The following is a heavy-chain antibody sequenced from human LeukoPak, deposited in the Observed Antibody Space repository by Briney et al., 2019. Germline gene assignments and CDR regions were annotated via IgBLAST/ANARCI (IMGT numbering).Heavy chain of an antibody. J-gene: IGHJ5*02. CDR1: GGSISSYY. CDR3: ARALTVVTPFFWFDP. Sequence: SETLSLTCTVSGGSISSYYWSWIRQPPGKGLEWIGYIYYSGSTNYNPSLKSRVTISVDTSKNQFSLKLSSVTAADTAVYYCARALTVVTPFFWFDPWGQGTLVTVSS. V-gene: IGHV4-59*01. CDR2: IYYSGST. D-gene: IGHD4-23*01.